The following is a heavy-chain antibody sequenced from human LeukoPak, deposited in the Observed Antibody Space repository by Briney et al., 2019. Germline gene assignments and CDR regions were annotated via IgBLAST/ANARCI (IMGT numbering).Heavy chain of an antibody. D-gene: IGHD1-26*01. Sequence: ASVKVSCKVSGYTLTELSMHWVRQAPGKGLEWMGGFDPEDGETIYAQKFQGRVTMTEDTSTDTAYMELSSLRSEDTAVYYCATPHWGQWELLGAFDIRGQGTMVTVSS. CDR3: ATPHWGQWELLGAFDI. V-gene: IGHV1-24*01. CDR2: FDPEDGET. CDR1: GYTLTELS. J-gene: IGHJ3*02.